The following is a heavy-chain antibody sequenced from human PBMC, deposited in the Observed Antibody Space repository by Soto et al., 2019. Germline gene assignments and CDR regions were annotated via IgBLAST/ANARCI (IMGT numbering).Heavy chain of an antibody. Sequence: QVHLVQSEAEVKKPGASVKVSCKASGGTFTTYAFNWVRQAPGQGLEWMGGIVTISGTTSYAQKFQGRVTVTADRSTSTTDMELGSLTSEDTAVYYCAILPQSGTYLKFDFWGQGTQVTVSS. CDR3: AILPQSGTYLKFDF. D-gene: IGHD3-3*01. CDR2: IVTISGTT. CDR1: GGTFTTYA. V-gene: IGHV1-69*06. J-gene: IGHJ4*02.